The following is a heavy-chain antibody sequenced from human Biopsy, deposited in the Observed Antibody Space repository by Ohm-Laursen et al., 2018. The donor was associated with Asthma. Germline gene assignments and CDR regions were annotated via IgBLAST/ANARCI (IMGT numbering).Heavy chain of an antibody. CDR3: ARTYHDFLTGQVKDVFGV. V-gene: IGHV1-3*04. D-gene: IGHD3-9*01. CDR1: GYNFISFA. CDR2: VNTGNGDT. Sequence: EASVKVSCKASGYNFISFAIHWVRQAPGQRLEWMGWVNTGNGDTKYSQKFQGRVTITRDTSASTAYMELRSLRSEDTATYYCARTYHDFLTGQVKDVFGVWGQGTMVTVSS. J-gene: IGHJ3*01.